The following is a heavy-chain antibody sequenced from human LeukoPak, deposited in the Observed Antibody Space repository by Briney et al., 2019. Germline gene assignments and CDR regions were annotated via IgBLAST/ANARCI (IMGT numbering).Heavy chain of an antibody. CDR2: INSDGSST. V-gene: IGHV3-74*01. CDR1: GFTFSSYW. D-gene: IGHD6-19*01. Sequence: GGSLRLSCAASGFTFSSYWMHWVRQAPGKGLVWVSRINSDGSSTSYADSVKGRFTISRDNAKNTLYLQMNSLRAEDTAVYYCARDRLLYSSGWNFDYWGQGTLVTVSS. J-gene: IGHJ4*02. CDR3: ARDRLLYSSGWNFDY.